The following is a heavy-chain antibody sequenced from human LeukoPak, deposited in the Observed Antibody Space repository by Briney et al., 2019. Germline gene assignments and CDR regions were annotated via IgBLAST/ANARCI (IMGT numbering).Heavy chain of an antibody. CDR1: GGSISSYY. J-gene: IGHJ2*01. CDR3: ARDRPEGPLGYCSSTSCYRRGISWYFDL. Sequence: SETLSLTCTVSGGSISSYYWSWIRQPPGKGLEWIGYIYYSGSTNYNPSLKSRVTISVDTSKNQFSLRLSSVTAADTAVYYCARDRPEGPLGYCSSTSCYRRGISWYFDLWGRGTLVTVSS. V-gene: IGHV4-59*01. CDR2: IYYSGST. D-gene: IGHD2-2*02.